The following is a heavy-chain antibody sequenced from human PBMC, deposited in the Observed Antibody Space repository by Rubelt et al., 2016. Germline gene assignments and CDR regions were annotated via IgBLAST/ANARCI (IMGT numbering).Heavy chain of an antibody. V-gene: IGHV3-23*01. CDR3: AKPYDSSGYYFDY. CDR2: ISGSGGST. Sequence: GWVSAISGSGGSTYYADSVKGRFTISRDNSKNTLYLQMNRLRAEDTAVYYCAKPYDSSGYYFDYWGQGTLVTVSS. J-gene: IGHJ4*02. D-gene: IGHD3-22*01.